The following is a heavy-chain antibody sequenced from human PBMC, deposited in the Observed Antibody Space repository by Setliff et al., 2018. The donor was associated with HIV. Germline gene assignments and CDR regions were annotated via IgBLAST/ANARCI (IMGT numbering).Heavy chain of an antibody. CDR2: ISHSDTYK. CDR3: AGVDLELSGDFRYMGV. Sequence: GGSLRLSCAASGFTFSQYSMTWVRQAPGKGLEWVSSISHSDTYKYYADSVQGRFTISRDNAENSLYLQMNSLRAEDTAIYYCAGVDLELSGDFRYMGVWGKGTTVTVSS. CDR1: GFTFSQYS. J-gene: IGHJ6*03. V-gene: IGHV3-21*01. D-gene: IGHD1-7*01.